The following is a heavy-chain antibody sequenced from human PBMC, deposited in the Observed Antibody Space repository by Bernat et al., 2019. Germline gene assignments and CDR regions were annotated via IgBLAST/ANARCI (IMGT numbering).Heavy chain of an antibody. CDR2: IFSNDEK. J-gene: IGHJ4*02. CDR1: GFSLSNARMG. Sequence: QVTLKESGPVLVKPTETLTLTCTVSGFSLSNARMGVSWIRQPPGKALEWLAHIFSNDEKSYSTSLKSRLTISKDTSKSQVVLTMTNMDPVDTATYYCARSDYDILTGYPYAFDYWGQGTLSPSPQ. V-gene: IGHV2-26*01. D-gene: IGHD3-9*01. CDR3: ARSDYDILTGYPYAFDY.